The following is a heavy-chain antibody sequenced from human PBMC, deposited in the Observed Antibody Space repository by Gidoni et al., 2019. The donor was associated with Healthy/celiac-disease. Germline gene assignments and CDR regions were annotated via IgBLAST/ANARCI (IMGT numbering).Heavy chain of an antibody. V-gene: IGHV1-18*01. CDR2: ISAYNGNT. CDR3: ARDPPLSRITMVRANHKTLDY. CDR1: GYTFTSSG. J-gene: IGHJ4*02. Sequence: QVQLVQSGAEVKKPGASVKVSCKASGYTFTSSGISWVRQAPGQGLEWMGWISAYNGNTNYAQKLQGRVTMTTDTSTSTAYMELRSLRSDDTAVYYCARDPPLSRITMVRANHKTLDYWGQGTLVTVSS. D-gene: IGHD3-10*01.